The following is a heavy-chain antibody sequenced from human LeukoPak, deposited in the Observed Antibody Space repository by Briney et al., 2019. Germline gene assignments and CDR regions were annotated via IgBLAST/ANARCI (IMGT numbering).Heavy chain of an antibody. V-gene: IGHV1-2*06. CDR1: GYTFTGYY. D-gene: IGHD2-15*01. CDR2: INPNSGGT. Sequence: ASVKVSCKASGYTFTGYYMHWVRQAPGPGLEWMGRINPNSGGTNYAQKFQGRATMTRDTSISTAYMELSRLRSDDTAVYYCARDLGYCSGGSCYWGQGTLVTVSS. J-gene: IGHJ4*02. CDR3: ARDLGYCSGGSCY.